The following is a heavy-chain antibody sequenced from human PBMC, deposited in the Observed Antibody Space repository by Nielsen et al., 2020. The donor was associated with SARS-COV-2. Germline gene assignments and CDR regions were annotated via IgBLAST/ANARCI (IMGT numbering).Heavy chain of an antibody. CDR3: ARVSGYDEGPLDY. Sequence: ASVKVSCKASGYTFTGYYMHWVRQAPGQGLEWMGWINPNSGGTNYAQKFQGWVTMTRDTSISTAYMELSRLRSDDTAVYYCARVSGYDEGPLDYWGQGTLVTVSS. CDR2: INPNSGGT. CDR1: GYTFTGYY. D-gene: IGHD5-12*01. V-gene: IGHV1-2*04. J-gene: IGHJ4*02.